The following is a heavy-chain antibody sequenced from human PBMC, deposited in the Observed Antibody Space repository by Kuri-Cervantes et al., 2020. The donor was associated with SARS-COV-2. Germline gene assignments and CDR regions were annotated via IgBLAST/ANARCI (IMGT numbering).Heavy chain of an antibody. J-gene: IGHJ6*03. CDR2: ISSSSSYI. V-gene: IGHV3-21*01. CDR1: GFTFSSYS. Sequence: GESLKISCAASGFTFSSYSMNWVRQAPGKGLEWVSSISSSSSYIYYADSVKGRFTISRDNAKNSLYLQMNSLRAEDTAVYYCARDPGYCSGGSCYRYYYYYYMDVWGKGTTVTVSS. D-gene: IGHD2-15*01. CDR3: ARDPGYCSGGSCYRYYYYYYMDV.